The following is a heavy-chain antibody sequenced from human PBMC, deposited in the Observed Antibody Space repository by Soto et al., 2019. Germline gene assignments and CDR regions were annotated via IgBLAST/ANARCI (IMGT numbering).Heavy chain of an antibody. D-gene: IGHD4-4*01. CDR2: VYYGGT. J-gene: IGHJ4*02. CDR1: GGSMSSNY. Sequence: SETLSLTCTVSGGSMSSNYGSWIRQSPGKGLEWIGFVYYGGTNYNPSFESRVTMSVDTPKNQFSLELNSVTAADTAVYYCVSYRGAFYFDHWGQGALVTVSS. V-gene: IGHV4-59*01. CDR3: VSYRGAFYFDH.